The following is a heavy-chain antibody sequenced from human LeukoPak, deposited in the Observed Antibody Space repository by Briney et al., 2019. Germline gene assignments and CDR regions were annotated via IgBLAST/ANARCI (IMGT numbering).Heavy chain of an antibody. V-gene: IGHV1-69*13. CDR1: GGTFSSYA. CDR2: IIPIFGTA. D-gene: IGHD2-2*01. CDR3: ARDRTYCSSTSCLPRFDP. Sequence: ASVKVSCKASGGTFSSYAISWVRQAPGQGLEWMGGIIPIFGTANYAQKFQGRVTITADESTSTAYMELSSLRSEDTAVYYCARDRTYCSSTSCLPRFDPWGQGTLVTVSS. J-gene: IGHJ5*02.